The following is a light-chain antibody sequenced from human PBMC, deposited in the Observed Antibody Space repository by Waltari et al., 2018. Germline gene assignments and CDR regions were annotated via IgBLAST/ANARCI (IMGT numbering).Light chain of an antibody. J-gene: IGKJ1*01. CDR1: QSVSGRY. CDR2: GAS. V-gene: IGKV3-20*01. CDR3: QQYVSALWT. Sequence: EIVLTQSPGTMSLSPGERVTLSCRASQSVSGRYLAWYQQKPGQAPRLLIYGASNRANGIPDRFSGSGSGTDFTLTISRLEPEDSAVYYCQQYVSALWTFGQGTKVAIK.